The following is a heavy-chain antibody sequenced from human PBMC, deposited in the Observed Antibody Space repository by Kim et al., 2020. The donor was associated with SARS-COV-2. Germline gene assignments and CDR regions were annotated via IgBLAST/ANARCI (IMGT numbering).Heavy chain of an antibody. Sequence: SETLSLTCTVSGGSISSSSYYWGWIRQPPGKGLEWIGSIYYSGSTYYNPSLKSRVTISVDTSKNQFSLKLSSVTAADTAVYYCARHSVGVAFGYWGQGTL. CDR2: IYYSGST. D-gene: IGHD3-3*01. J-gene: IGHJ4*02. CDR3: ARHSVGVAFGY. V-gene: IGHV4-39*01. CDR1: GGSISSSSYY.